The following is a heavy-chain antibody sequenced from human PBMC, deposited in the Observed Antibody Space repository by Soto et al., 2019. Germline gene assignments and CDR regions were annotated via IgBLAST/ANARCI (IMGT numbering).Heavy chain of an antibody. Sequence: GGSLRLSCAASGFTFSSSGMHWVRQAPRKGMEWVAVIWYDGSNKYYADSVKGRFTISRDNSKDTLYLHMNSLRADDTAVYYCARDSGSSSSEWNWFDPWGQGTLVTVSS. V-gene: IGHV3-33*01. CDR2: IWYDGSNK. CDR1: GFTFSSSG. CDR3: ARDSGSSSSEWNWFDP. J-gene: IGHJ5*02. D-gene: IGHD6-6*01.